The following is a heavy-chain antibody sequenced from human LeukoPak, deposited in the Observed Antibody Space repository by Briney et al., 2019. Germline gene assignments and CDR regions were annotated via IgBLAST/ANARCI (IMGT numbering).Heavy chain of an antibody. CDR2: MNPNSGNT. V-gene: IGHV1-8*01. CDR3: ARARGEVRGVISRYYYYYYGMDV. CDR1: GYTFTSYD. J-gene: IGHJ6*02. D-gene: IGHD3-10*01. Sequence: ASVKVSCKASGYTFTSYDINWVRQATGQGLEWMGWMNPNSGNTGYAQKFQGRVTTTRNTSISTAYMELSSLRSEDTAVYYCARARGEVRGVISRYYYYYYGMDVWGQGTPVTVSS.